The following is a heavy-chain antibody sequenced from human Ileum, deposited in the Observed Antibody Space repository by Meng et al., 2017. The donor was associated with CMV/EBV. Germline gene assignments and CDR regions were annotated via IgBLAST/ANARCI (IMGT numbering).Heavy chain of an antibody. Sequence: GGSLRLSCAATGSSSSNSWMIWVRRAPGKGLEWVAKTNEDGSDKYYVDSVKGRFTIFRDNAKNSVYLQMNSLRAEDAAVYYCASTGPLYGLYFCYWGQGTLVTVSS. V-gene: IGHV3-7*01. CDR2: TNEDGSDK. J-gene: IGHJ4*02. CDR3: ASTGPLYGLYFCY. D-gene: IGHD2-8*01. CDR1: GSSSSNSW.